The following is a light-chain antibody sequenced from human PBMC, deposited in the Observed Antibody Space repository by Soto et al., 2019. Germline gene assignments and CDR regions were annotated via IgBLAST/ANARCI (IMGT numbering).Light chain of an antibody. CDR3: QQRINWPIT. Sequence: PGERATLSCRASQSVSSYLAWYQQKPGQAPRLLIYDASNRATGIPARFSGSGSGTDFTLTISSLEPEDFAVYYCQQRINWPITFGQGTRLEIK. J-gene: IGKJ5*01. V-gene: IGKV3-11*01. CDR1: QSVSSY. CDR2: DAS.